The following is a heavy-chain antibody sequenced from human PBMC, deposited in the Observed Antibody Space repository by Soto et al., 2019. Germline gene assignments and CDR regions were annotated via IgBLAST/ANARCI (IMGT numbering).Heavy chain of an antibody. J-gene: IGHJ5*02. D-gene: IGHD3-22*01. CDR3: ARENTMIVVVIGGGWHWFDP. Sequence: ASVKVSCKASGGTFSSYAISWVRQAPGQGLEWMGGIIPIFGTANYAQKFQGRVTITADESTSTAYMELSSLRSEDTAVYYCARENTMIVVVIGGGWHWFDPWGQGTLVTVSS. V-gene: IGHV1-69*13. CDR1: GGTFSSYA. CDR2: IIPIFGTA.